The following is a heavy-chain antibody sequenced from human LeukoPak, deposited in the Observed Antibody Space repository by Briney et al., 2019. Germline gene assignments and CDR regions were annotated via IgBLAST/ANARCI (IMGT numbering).Heavy chain of an antibody. CDR3: ARQLRLERRRNYYYYMDV. CDR2: IYPGDSDT. CDR1: GYSFTSYW. J-gene: IGHJ6*03. Sequence: GESLKISCKGSGYSFTSYWIGWVRQMPGKGLEWMGIIYPGDSDTRYSPSFQGQVTISADKSISTAYLQWSSLKASDTAMYYCARQLRLERRRNYYYYMDVWGKGTTVTVSS. D-gene: IGHD1-1*01. V-gene: IGHV5-51*01.